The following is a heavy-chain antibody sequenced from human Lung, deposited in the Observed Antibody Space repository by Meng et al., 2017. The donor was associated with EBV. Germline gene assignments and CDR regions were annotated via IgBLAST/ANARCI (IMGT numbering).Heavy chain of an antibody. J-gene: IGHJ2*01. CDR3: ARGATSVFDL. CDR2: TYYRSKWYN. Sequence: QLQLQQSGSGLVKPSQTLSRTCVLSGDSVSSSSAAWTWIRQSPSRGLEWLGRTYYRSKWYNDYAVFVKSRITINPDTSKNQFSLQLNSVTPEDTAVYYCARGATSVFDLWGRGTLVTVSS. V-gene: IGHV6-1*01. CDR1: GDSVSSSSAA.